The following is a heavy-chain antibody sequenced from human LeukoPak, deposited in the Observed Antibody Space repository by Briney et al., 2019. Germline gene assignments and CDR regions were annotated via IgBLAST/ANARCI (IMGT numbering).Heavy chain of an antibody. Sequence: GGSLRLSCAASGFTFSSYSMNWVRQAPGKGLEWVSYISSSSSTIYYADSVKGRFTISRDNAKNSLYLQMNSLRAEDTAVYYCASGWPAAHRYGVILGYWGQGTLVTVSS. CDR2: ISSSSSTI. J-gene: IGHJ4*02. CDR3: ASGWPAAHRYGVILGY. CDR1: GFTFSSYS. D-gene: IGHD2-2*01. V-gene: IGHV3-48*04.